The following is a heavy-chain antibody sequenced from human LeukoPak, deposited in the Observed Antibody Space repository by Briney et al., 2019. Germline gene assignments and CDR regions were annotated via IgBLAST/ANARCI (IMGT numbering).Heavy chain of an antibody. CDR3: ARVVLEGSSGWFDP. CDR2: IIPVFGTA. Sequence: ASVTVSCMASGGTFSSYAISWVRQAPGRGLEWMGGIIPVFGTATYAQKLQGRVTITADESTSTVYMELSSLRSEDTAVYYCARVVLEGSSGWFDPWGQGTLVTVSS. V-gene: IGHV1-69*01. J-gene: IGHJ5*02. CDR1: GGTFSSYA. D-gene: IGHD2-21*01.